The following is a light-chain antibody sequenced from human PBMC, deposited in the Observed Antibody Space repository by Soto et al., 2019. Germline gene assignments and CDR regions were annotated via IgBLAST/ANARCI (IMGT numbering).Light chain of an antibody. CDR1: QSVLYSSNNKNY. V-gene: IGKV4-1*01. J-gene: IGKJ1*01. Sequence: DIVMPQSPDSLAVSLGARATINCKSSQSVLYSSNNKNYLAWYQQKPGQPPKLLIYWASTRESGVPDRFSGSGSGTDFTLTISSLQAEDVAVYYCQQYYDAPQNFGQGTKVEIK. CDR2: WAS. CDR3: QQYYDAPQN.